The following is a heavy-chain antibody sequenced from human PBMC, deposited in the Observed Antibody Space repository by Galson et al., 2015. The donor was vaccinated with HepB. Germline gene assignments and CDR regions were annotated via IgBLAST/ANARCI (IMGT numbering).Heavy chain of an antibody. Sequence: SVKVSCKASGSTFTSYYMHWVRQAPGQGLEWMGIFNPSAGSTRYAQNLQGRVTMTRDTSTSTVYMELSSLRSEDTAVYYCARAGYCSGGTRPHLSEIDYWGQGALVTFSS. D-gene: IGHD2-15*01. CDR1: GSTFTSYY. J-gene: IGHJ4*02. CDR2: FNPSAGST. CDR3: ARAGYCSGGTRPHLSEIDY. V-gene: IGHV1-46*03.